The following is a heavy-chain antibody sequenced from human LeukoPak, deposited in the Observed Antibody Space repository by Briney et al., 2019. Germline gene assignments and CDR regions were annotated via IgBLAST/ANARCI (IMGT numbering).Heavy chain of an antibody. V-gene: IGHV3-21*01. CDR3: ARDPYSGNYGAYYYYYMDV. CDR2: ITSGSSYI. D-gene: IGHD1-26*01. CDR1: GFSFSTYN. J-gene: IGHJ6*03. Sequence: PGGSLRLSCAASGFSFSTYNMNWVRQAPGQRLEWVSSITSGSSYIYYADSVKGRFTISRDNAKSSLYLQMESLRAEDTAVYYCARDPYSGNYGAYYYYYMDVWGKGTTVTISS.